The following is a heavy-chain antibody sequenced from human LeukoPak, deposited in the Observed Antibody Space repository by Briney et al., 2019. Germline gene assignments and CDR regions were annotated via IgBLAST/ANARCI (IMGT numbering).Heavy chain of an antibody. CDR3: ASNTGTATSNYYYMDV. J-gene: IGHJ6*03. CDR1: GFTFSSYS. D-gene: IGHD1-7*01. V-gene: IGHV3-48*01. Sequence: PGGSLRLSCAASGFTFSSYSMNWVRQAPGKGLEWVSYISSSSSTIYYADSVKGQFTISRDNAKNSLYLQMNSLRAEDTAVYYCASNTGTATSNYYYMDVWGKGTTVTVSS. CDR2: ISSSSSTI.